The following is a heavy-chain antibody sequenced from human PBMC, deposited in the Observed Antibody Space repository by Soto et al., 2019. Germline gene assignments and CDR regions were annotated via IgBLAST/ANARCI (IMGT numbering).Heavy chain of an antibody. CDR3: ARGPSYYYDRGNDY. Sequence: GGSLRLSCAASGFTVSSNYMSWVRQAPGKGLEWVSVIYSGGSTYYADSVKGRFTISRDNSKNTLYLQMNSLRAEDTAVYYCARGPSYYYDRGNDYWGQGTLVTVSS. CDR2: IYSGGST. J-gene: IGHJ4*02. CDR1: GFTVSSNY. V-gene: IGHV3-53*01. D-gene: IGHD3-22*01.